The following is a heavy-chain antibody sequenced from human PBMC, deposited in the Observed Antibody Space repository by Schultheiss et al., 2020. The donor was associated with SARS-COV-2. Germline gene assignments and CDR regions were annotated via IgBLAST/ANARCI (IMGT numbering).Heavy chain of an antibody. J-gene: IGHJ4*02. CDR1: GGSISSSSYY. D-gene: IGHD6-6*01. CDR2: IYYSGST. CDR3: ARQISSSSPRVDY. V-gene: IGHV4-39*01. Sequence: SETLSLTCAVSGGSISSSSYYWSWIRQPPGKGLEWIGYIYYSGSTNYNPSLKSRVTISVDTSKNQFSLKLSSVTAADTAVYYCARQISSSSPRVDYWGQGTLVTVSS.